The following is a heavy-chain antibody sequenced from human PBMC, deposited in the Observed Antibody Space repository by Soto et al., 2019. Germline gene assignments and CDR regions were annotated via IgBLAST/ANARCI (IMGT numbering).Heavy chain of an antibody. V-gene: IGHV3-7*01. D-gene: IGHD4-4*01. CDR3: ARPPNSNYAPSAY. CDR1: GFTFNTYW. CDR2: IKQDGSEK. J-gene: IGHJ4*02. Sequence: GGSLRLSCAASGFTFNTYWMSWVRQAPGKGLEWVANIKQDGSEKYYVDSVKGRFTISRDNAKNSLYLQMNSLRAEDTAVYYCARPPNSNYAPSAYWGQGTLVTVSS.